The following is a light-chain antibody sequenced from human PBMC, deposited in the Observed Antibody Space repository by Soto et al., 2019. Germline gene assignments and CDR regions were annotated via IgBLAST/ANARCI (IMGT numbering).Light chain of an antibody. CDR2: EVN. CDR1: SSDVGGYNY. J-gene: IGLJ2*01. Sequence: QSALTQPASVSGSPGQSITISCTGTSSDVGGYNYVSWYQQHPGKAPKLMIYEVNNRPSGVSNRFSGSKSGDTASLTISGLQAEDEADYYCSSYTTSSTLNVVFGGGTQLTVL. V-gene: IGLV2-14*01. CDR3: SSYTTSSTLNVV.